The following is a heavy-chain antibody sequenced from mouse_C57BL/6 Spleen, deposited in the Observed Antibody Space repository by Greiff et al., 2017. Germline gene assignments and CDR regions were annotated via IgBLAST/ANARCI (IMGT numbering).Heavy chain of an antibody. CDR1: GYAFTNYL. J-gene: IGHJ2*02. CDR3: SFITTVPDYFDY. Sequence: QVQLQQSGAELVRPGPSVKVSCKASGYAFTNYLIEWVKQRPGQGLEWIGLINPGSGGTNYNEKFTGKATLTADKSSSTAYMQLSSLTSEDSAVYFCSFITTVPDYFDYWGQGTSLTVSS. D-gene: IGHD1-1*01. CDR2: INPGSGGT. V-gene: IGHV1-54*01.